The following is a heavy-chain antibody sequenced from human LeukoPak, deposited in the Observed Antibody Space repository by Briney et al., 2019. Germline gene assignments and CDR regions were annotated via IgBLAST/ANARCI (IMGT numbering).Heavy chain of an antibody. D-gene: IGHD2-15*01. J-gene: IGHJ4*02. CDR3: VREKVVTSGEQEIVVVVAAL. CDR2: IYSSGGT. CDR1: GGSINDYY. V-gene: IGHV4-4*07. Sequence: SETLSLTCLVSGGSINDYYWSWIGQPAGQGLGWIGRIYSSGGTNYNPSLKSRVTMSLDTSKNQFSLRLSSLTAADTAVYFCVREKVVTSGEQEIVVVVAALWGQGTLVSVSS.